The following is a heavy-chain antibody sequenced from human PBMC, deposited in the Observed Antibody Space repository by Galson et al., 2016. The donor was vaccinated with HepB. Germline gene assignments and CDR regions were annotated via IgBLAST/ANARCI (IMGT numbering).Heavy chain of an antibody. CDR3: ARHECRGSVCFSAYDF. J-gene: IGHJ3*01. D-gene: IGHD2-21*02. Sequence: QSGAEVKKPGESLQISCKGSGYRFANYWIGWVRQMPGKGLESMGIVYPGNSEIRYSPSLQGQVTISADKSNTTVYLQWNSLKASDSAIYYCARHECRGSVCFSAYDFWGQGTVVTVSS. CDR2: VYPGNSEI. CDR1: GYRFANYW. V-gene: IGHV5-51*01.